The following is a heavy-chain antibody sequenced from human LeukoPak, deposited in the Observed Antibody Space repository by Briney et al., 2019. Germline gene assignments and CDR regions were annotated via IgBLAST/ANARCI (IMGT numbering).Heavy chain of an antibody. Sequence: SETLSLTCAVSGYSISSGYYWGWIRQLPGKGWAWIGSFSPSGPPLYNATLKSRVTISVDTSNNHLSLKLTSVTDADTAVYYCARYYGDYYNWFDSWGQGALVIVSS. CDR3: ARYYGDYYNWFDS. J-gene: IGHJ5*01. CDR1: GYSISSGYY. D-gene: IGHD4-17*01. V-gene: IGHV4-38-2*01. CDR2: FSPSGPP.